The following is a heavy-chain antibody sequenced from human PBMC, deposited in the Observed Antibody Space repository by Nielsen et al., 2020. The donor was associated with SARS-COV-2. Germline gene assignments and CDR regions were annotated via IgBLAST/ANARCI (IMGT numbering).Heavy chain of an antibody. CDR2: ISYDGSHK. Sequence: GESLKISCVASGFTFSRYTMHWVRQAAGKGLEWVAAISYDGSHKYYSDSVEGRFTISRDNSKNTLYLQMNSLRAEDTAVYYCAKAFRSSDWLRAAIDYWGQGTLVTVSS. D-gene: IGHD3-9*01. CDR3: AKAFRSSDWLRAAIDY. CDR1: GFTFSRYT. V-gene: IGHV3-30-3*01. J-gene: IGHJ4*02.